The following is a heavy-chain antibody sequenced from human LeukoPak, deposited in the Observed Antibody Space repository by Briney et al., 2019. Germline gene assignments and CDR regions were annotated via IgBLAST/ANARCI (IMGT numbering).Heavy chain of an antibody. Sequence: SETLSLTCSVAGASVSNYDWRWIRQPPGKVLEWVGYIYYSGNTNYNPSLKSRVTISVDMSKNQFSLKMSSVTATDTAVYYCARAGSSGCDFSVWGKGSTVTVSS. CDR2: IYYSGNT. D-gene: IGHD5-12*01. J-gene: IGHJ6*04. V-gene: IGHV4-59*02. CDR1: GASVSNYD. CDR3: ARAGSSGCDFSV.